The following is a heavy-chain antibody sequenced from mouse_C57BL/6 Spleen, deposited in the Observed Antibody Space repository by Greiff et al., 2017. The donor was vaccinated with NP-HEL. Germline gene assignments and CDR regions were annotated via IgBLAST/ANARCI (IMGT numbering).Heavy chain of an antibody. CDR1: GYTFTSYW. V-gene: IGHV1-59*01. CDR2: IDPSDSYT. CDR3: ARGIYYGSSYQDY. D-gene: IGHD1-1*01. Sequence: QVQLQQPGAELVRPGTSVKLSCKASGYTFTSYWMHWVKQRPGQGLEWIGVIDPSDSYTNYNQKFKGKATLTVEESSSTAYMQLSSLTSEDSAVYYCARGIYYGSSYQDYWGQGTTLTVSS. J-gene: IGHJ2*01.